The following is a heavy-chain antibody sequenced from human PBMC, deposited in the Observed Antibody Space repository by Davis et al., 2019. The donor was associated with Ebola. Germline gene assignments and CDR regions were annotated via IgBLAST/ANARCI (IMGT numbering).Heavy chain of an antibody. D-gene: IGHD5-18*01. Sequence: SGPTLVKPTQTLTLTCTFSGFSLSTSGVGVGWIRQPPGKALEWLALIYWDDDKRYSPSLKSRLTITQDTSKNQVVLTMTNMDPVDTATYYCAQTGIVDTAMADYFDYWGQGTLVTVSS. CDR2: IYWDDDK. J-gene: IGHJ4*02. CDR1: GFSLSTSGVG. V-gene: IGHV2-5*02. CDR3: AQTGIVDTAMADYFDY.